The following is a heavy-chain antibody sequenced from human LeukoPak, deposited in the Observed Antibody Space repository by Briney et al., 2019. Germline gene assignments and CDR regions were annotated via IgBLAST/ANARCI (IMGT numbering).Heavy chain of an antibody. CDR3: AHSEDTALVHDAFDI. Sequence: SGPTLVNPTQTLTLTCTFSGFSLSASGEGVGWIRQPPGKALEWLAVIYWDDDKSYSPFLKSRLTITKDSSKNQVVLTMTNMDPVDTATYYCAHSEDTALVHDAFDIWGQGTMVTVSS. J-gene: IGHJ3*02. CDR2: IYWDDDK. D-gene: IGHD5-18*01. V-gene: IGHV2-5*02. CDR1: GFSLSASGEG.